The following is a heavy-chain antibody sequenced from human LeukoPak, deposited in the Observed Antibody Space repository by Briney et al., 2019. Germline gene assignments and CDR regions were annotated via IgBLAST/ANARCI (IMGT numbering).Heavy chain of an antibody. V-gene: IGHV4-30-4*07. J-gene: IGHJ4*02. CDR1: GGSISSGGYS. CDR2: IYYSGST. D-gene: IGHD5-18*01. Sequence: SETLSLTCAVSGGSISSGGYSWSWIRQPPGKGLEWIGYIYYSGSTYYNPSLKSRVTISVDTSKNQFSLKLSSVTAADTAVYYCAREGNTAMPRPPDYWGQGTLVTVSS. CDR3: AREGNTAMPRPPDY.